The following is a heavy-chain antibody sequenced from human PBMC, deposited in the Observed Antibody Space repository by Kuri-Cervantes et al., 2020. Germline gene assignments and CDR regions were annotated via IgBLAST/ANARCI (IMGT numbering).Heavy chain of an antibody. CDR3: ASQRSTMVQGVAGLLDY. J-gene: IGHJ4*02. Sequence: GESLKISCAASGFIVTSNYMSWVRQAPGKGLEWVSVIYSGGSTYYADSAKGRFTISRDNSKNTLYLQMNSLRAEDTAVYYCASQRSTMVQGVAGLLDYWGQGTLVTVSS. V-gene: IGHV3-53*01. CDR1: GFIVTSNY. D-gene: IGHD3-10*01. CDR2: IYSGGST.